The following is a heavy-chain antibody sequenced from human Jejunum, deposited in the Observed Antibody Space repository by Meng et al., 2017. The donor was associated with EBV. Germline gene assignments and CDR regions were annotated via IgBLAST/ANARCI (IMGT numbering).Heavy chain of an antibody. CDR1: GGSISSSSYY. CDR3: ARTYYYDSSGYAPFDY. D-gene: IGHD3-22*01. V-gene: IGHV4-39*07. CDR2: IYYSGST. Sequence: QLELQESGPGLVKPSETLSLTCIVSGGSISSSSYYWGWIRQPPGKGLEWIGSIYYSGSTNYNPSLKSRVTISVDTSKNQFSLKLSSVTAADTAVYYCARTYYYDSSGYAPFDYWGQGTLVTVSS. J-gene: IGHJ4*02.